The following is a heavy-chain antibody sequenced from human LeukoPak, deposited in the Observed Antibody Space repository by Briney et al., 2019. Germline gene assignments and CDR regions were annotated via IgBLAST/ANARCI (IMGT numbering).Heavy chain of an antibody. J-gene: IGHJ3*02. CDR3: AKVQFGPSMIVVVRDAFDI. V-gene: IGHV3-30*18. Sequence: GGSLRLSCAASGFTFSSYGMHWVRQAPGKGLEWVAVISYDGSNKYYADSVKGRFTISRDNSKNTLYLQMNSLRAEDTAVYYCAKVQFGPSMIVVVRDAFDIWGQGTMVTVSS. D-gene: IGHD3-22*01. CDR2: ISYDGSNK. CDR1: GFTFSSYG.